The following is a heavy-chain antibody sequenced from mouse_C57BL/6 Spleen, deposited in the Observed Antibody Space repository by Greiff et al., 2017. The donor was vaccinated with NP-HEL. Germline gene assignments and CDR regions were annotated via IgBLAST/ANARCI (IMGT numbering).Heavy chain of an antibody. CDR1: GFTFSDYG. J-gene: IGHJ1*03. D-gene: IGHD2-2*01. Sequence: EVQLVDSGGGLVQPGGSLKLSCAASGFTFSDYGMAWVRQAPRKGPEWVAFISTLAYSIYYADTLTGRFTISRENAKNTRYLELSSLKSEDTARYYCARKEGYYWYFEGWGTGTTVTVAS. CDR2: ISTLAYSI. V-gene: IGHV5-15*01. CDR3: ARKEGYYWYFEG.